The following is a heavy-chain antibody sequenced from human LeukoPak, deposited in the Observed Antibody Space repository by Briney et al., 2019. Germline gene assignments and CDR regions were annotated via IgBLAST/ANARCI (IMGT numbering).Heavy chain of an antibody. V-gene: IGHV3-9*01. CDR2: ISWNSGSI. CDR1: GFTFDDYA. CDR3: AKDIGGYSCSSPGYYYYYGMDV. J-gene: IGHJ6*02. D-gene: IGHD6-6*01. Sequence: GGSLRLSCAASGFTFDDYAMHWVRQAPGKGLEWVSGISWNSGSIGYADSVKGRFTISRDNAKNSLYLQMNSLRAEDTALYYCAKDIGGYSCSSPGYYYYYGMDVWGQGTTVTVSS.